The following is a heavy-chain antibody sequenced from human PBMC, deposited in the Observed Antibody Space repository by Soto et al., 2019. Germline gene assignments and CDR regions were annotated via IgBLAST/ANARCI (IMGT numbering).Heavy chain of an antibody. D-gene: IGHD5-18*01. Sequence: ASVKVSCKASGYTFTGYYMHWVRQAPGQGLEWMGWINPNSGGTNYAQKFQGWVTMTRDTSISTAYMELSRLRSDDTAVYYCARDPAGSTILDTAMLIRDYYYGMDVWGQGTTVTVSS. J-gene: IGHJ6*02. CDR1: GYTFTGYY. V-gene: IGHV1-2*04. CDR2: INPNSGGT. CDR3: ARDPAGSTILDTAMLIRDYYYGMDV.